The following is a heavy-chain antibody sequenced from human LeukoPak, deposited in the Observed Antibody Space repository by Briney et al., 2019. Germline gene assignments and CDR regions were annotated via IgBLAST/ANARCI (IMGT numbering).Heavy chain of an antibody. CDR3: ARADDNKAMVTVFDY. Sequence: SETLSLTCTVSGGSISSGGYYWSWIRQHPGKGLEWIGYIYYSGSTYYNPSLKSRVTISVDTSKNQFSLKLSSVTAADTAVYYCARADDNKAMVTVFDYWGQGTLVTVSS. D-gene: IGHD5-18*01. CDR2: IYYSGST. V-gene: IGHV4-31*03. CDR1: GGSISSGGYY. J-gene: IGHJ4*02.